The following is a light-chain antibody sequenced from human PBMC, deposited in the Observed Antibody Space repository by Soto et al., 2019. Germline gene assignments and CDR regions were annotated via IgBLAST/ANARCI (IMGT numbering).Light chain of an antibody. Sequence: QSVLTQPPSVSGAPGQRVTISCTGSSSNIGAGYDVHWYQQLPGTAPKLLIYGNSNRPSGVPDRFSGSKSGTSASLAITGLQAEHEADYYCQSYDSSLNWVFGGGTKLTVL. V-gene: IGLV1-40*01. CDR2: GNS. J-gene: IGLJ3*02. CDR3: QSYDSSLNWV. CDR1: SSNIGAGYD.